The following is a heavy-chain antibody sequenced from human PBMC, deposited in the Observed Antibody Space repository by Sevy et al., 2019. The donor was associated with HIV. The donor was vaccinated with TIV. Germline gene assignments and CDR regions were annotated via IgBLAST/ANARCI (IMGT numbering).Heavy chain of an antibody. Sequence: GGSLRLSCAASGFTFSSYSMNWVRQAPGKGLEWVSSISSSSYIYYADSVKGRFTISRDNAKNSLYLQMNSLRAEDTAVYYCARASIYYDSSSYDYWGQGTLVTVSS. CDR3: ARASIYYDSSSYDY. J-gene: IGHJ4*02. CDR1: GFTFSSYS. V-gene: IGHV3-21*01. CDR2: ISSSSYI. D-gene: IGHD3-22*01.